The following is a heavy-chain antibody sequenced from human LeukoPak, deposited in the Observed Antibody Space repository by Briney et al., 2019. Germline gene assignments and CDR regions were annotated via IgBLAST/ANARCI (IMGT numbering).Heavy chain of an antibody. J-gene: IGHJ4*02. V-gene: IGHV4-38-2*01. CDR2: IHHSGST. Sequence: PSETLSLTCAVSGYSISSGYYWGWIRQPPGKGLEWVGSIHHSGSTYYNPSLKSRVTISVDTSKNQFSLKLSSVTAADTAVYYCASDGSGWYLGGPFDYWGQGTLVTVSS. D-gene: IGHD6-19*01. CDR3: ASDGSGWYLGGPFDY. CDR1: GYSISSGYY.